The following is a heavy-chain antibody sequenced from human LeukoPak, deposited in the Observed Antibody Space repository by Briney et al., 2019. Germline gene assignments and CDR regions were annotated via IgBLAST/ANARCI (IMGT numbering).Heavy chain of an antibody. CDR1: GFTFSSYS. CDR2: ISSSSSYI. J-gene: IGHJ3*01. Sequence: GGSLRLSCAASGFTFSSYSMNWVRQAPGKGLEWVSSISSSSSYIYYADSVKGRFTVSRDNAKNSLYLQMNSLRAVDTAVYYCAGDRGPEGAFDVWGQGTMVTVSS. V-gene: IGHV3-21*01. CDR3: AGDRGPEGAFDV.